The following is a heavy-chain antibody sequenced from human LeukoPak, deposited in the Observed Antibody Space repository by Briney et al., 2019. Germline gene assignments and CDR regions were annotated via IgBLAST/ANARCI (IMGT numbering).Heavy chain of an antibody. D-gene: IGHD2-2*01. V-gene: IGHV1-69*02. CDR2: IIPILGIA. CDR3: ARAHCSSTSCPSDY. Sequence: SVKVSCKASGGTFSSYTTSWVRQAPGQGLEWMGRIIPILGIANYAQKFQGRVTITADKSASTAYMELSSLRSEDTAVYYCARAHCSSTSCPSDYWGQGTLVTVSS. J-gene: IGHJ4*02. CDR1: GGTFSSYT.